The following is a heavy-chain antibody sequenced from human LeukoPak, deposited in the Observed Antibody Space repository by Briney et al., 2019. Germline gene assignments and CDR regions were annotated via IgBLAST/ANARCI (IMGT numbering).Heavy chain of an antibody. J-gene: IGHJ6*03. D-gene: IGHD3-22*01. CDR3: ARVKDYDSSGYYPLSYYYYYYYMDV. V-gene: IGHV4-59*01. Sequence: DPSETLSLTCTVSGGSISSYYWSWIRQPPGKGLEWIGYIYYSGSTNYNPSLKSRVTISVDTSKNQFSLKLSSVTAADTAVYYCARVKDYDSSGYYPLSYYYYYYYMDVWGKGTTVTVSS. CDR1: GGSISSYY. CDR2: IYYSGST.